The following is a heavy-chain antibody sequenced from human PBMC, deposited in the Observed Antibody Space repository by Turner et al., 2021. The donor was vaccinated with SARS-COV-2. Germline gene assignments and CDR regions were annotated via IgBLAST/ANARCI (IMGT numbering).Heavy chain of an antibody. CDR2: IIPVLGTP. V-gene: IGHV1-69*08. CDR3: SRNGREDSSGSQLYSWFDP. D-gene: IGHD6-19*01. J-gene: IGHJ5*02. CDR1: GGTFINYT. Sequence: QVQLVQSGAEVRKPGSSVKVSCKASGGTFINYTISWVRQAPGQGLEWMGGIIPVLGTPNYAQKFKGRVTITADESTSTAYMELSSLRSEDTAIYYCSRNGREDSSGSQLYSWFDPWGQGTPVTVSP.